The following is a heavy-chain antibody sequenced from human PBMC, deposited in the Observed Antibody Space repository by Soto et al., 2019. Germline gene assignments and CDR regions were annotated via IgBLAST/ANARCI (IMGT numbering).Heavy chain of an antibody. CDR1: GGSISTDY. D-gene: IGHD7-27*01. Sequence: SETLSLTCTVSGGSISTDYLSWIRQSPGKGLEWIGFIYYGGSTNYNPSLKSRVTISVDTPKNQFSLKLSSVTAADTAVYYCAKNWNWGSLVHWGQGTLVTVSS. V-gene: IGHV4-59*08. CDR3: AKNWNWGSLVH. CDR2: IYYGGST. J-gene: IGHJ4*02.